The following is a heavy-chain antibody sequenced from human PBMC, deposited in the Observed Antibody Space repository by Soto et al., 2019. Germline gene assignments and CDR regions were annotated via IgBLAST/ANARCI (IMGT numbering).Heavy chain of an antibody. Sequence: GSLRLSCAASGFTFNSYVMTWVRQAPGEGLEWVSSISRSGRGSAYYADSVKGRFTISRDNSENTLFLQMDNLRDEDTALYYCARGRYLDSSDYWVANLPFDHWGLGTLVTVSS. CDR2: ISRSGRGSA. CDR3: ARGRYLDSSDYWVANLPFDH. V-gene: IGHV3-23*01. D-gene: IGHD3-22*01. J-gene: IGHJ4*02. CDR1: GFTFNSYV.